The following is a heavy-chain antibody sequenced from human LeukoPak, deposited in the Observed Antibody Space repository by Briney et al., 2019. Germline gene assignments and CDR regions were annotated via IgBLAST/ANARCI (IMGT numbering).Heavy chain of an antibody. J-gene: IGHJ3*02. V-gene: IGHV4-61*02. D-gene: IGHD2-21*02. Sequence: SETLSLTCTVSGDSISSGSYYWAWIRQPAGKGLEWIGRIYTSGSTINNPSLKNTNYNPSLKSRLTMSVDRSKNQFSLKMTSVTAADTAMYYCARDTALWTFDIWGQGTMVTVSS. CDR1: GDSISSGSYY. CDR2: IYTSGSTINNPSLKNT. CDR3: ARDTALWTFDI.